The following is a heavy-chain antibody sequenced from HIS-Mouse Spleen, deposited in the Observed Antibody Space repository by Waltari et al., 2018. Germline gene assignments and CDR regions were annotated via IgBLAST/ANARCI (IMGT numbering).Heavy chain of an antibody. Sequence: QVQLVESGGGVVQPGRSLRLSAAASGFTFSSYATHWVRQAPGKGLEWVAVISYDGSNKYYADSVKGRFTISRDNSKNTLYLQMNSLRAEDTAVYYCARGAVAGDAFDIWGQGTMVTVSS. V-gene: IGHV3-30*04. CDR3: ARGAVAGDAFDI. J-gene: IGHJ3*02. D-gene: IGHD6-19*01. CDR2: ISYDGSNK. CDR1: GFTFSSYA.